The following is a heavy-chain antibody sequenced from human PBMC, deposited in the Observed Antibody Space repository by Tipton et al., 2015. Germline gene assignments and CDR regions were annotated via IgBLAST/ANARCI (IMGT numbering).Heavy chain of an antibody. Sequence: GSLRLSCAASGFTFRDYSMNWVRQAPGKGLEWVSYISSGSTIFYADSVKGRFTISRDNAKNSLSLQMNNLRDEDTAVYYCARDRGKRDQWLAEFDYWGQGTLVTVSS. CDR1: GFTFRDYS. J-gene: IGHJ4*02. D-gene: IGHD6-19*01. CDR2: ISSGSTI. CDR3: ARDRGKRDQWLAEFDY. V-gene: IGHV3-48*02.